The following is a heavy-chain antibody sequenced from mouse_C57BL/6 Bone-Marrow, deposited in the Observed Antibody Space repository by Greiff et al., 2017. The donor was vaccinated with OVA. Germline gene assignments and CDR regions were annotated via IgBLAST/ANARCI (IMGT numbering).Heavy chain of an antibody. V-gene: IGHV1-39*01. CDR2: INPNYGTT. CDR3: ARVGWLLRGDAMDY. D-gene: IGHD2-3*01. CDR1: GYSFTDYN. Sequence: EVQLQQSGPELVKPGASVTLSCKASGYSFTDYNMNWVKQSHGQSLEWIGVINPNYGTTSYNQKFMGKATLTVDQSSSTAYMQLNSLTSEDSAVYYGARVGWLLRGDAMDYWGQGTSLTVSS. J-gene: IGHJ4*01.